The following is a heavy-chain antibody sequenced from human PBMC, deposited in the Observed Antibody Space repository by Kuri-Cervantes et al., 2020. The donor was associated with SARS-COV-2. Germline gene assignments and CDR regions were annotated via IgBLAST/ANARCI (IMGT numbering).Heavy chain of an antibody. CDR3: ARDRGVDYCSSTSRPSGPFDPFDP. CDR2: ISYDGSNK. J-gene: IGHJ5*02. CDR1: GFSFSSYA. D-gene: IGHD2-2*01. V-gene: IGHV3-30-3*01. Sequence: GGCLRPSCAVSGFSFSSYATHWVRPAPGKGLEWVAVISYDGSNKYYADSVKGRFTISRDNSKNTLYLQMNSLRAEDTAVYYCARDRGVDYCSSTSRPSGPFDPFDPWGQGTLVTVSS.